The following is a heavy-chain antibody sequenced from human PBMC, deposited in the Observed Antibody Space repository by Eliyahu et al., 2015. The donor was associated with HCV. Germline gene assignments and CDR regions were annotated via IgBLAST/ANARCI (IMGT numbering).Heavy chain of an antibody. Sequence: LQLQESGPGLVKPSETLSLTCTVSGDSMSSSSYYWGWIRQSPGKGLEWIGSIDYRGKTYYNPSLKSRITLNIDTSKKQFSLQLSSVTAADTAVYYCARAGYSITWYLYWGQGTLVTVSS. CDR1: GDSMSSSSYY. CDR3: ARAGYSITWYLY. CDR2: IDYRGKT. J-gene: IGHJ4*02. D-gene: IGHD5-12*01. V-gene: IGHV4-39*01.